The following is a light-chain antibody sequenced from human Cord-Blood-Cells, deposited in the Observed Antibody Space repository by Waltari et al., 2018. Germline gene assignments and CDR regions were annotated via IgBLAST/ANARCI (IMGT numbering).Light chain of an antibody. V-gene: IGKV1-8*01. CDR2: AAS. CDR1: PGISSY. Sequence: AIRLTQSPSSFSASTGDRVTLTCRASPGISSYLAWYHQKPGKAPKLLIYAASTLQSGVPSRFSGSGSGTDFTLTISCLQSEDFATYYCQQYYSYPRTFGQGTKVEIK. J-gene: IGKJ1*01. CDR3: QQYYSYPRT.